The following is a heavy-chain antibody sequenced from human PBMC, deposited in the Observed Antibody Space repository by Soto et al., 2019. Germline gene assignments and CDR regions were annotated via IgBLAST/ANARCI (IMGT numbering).Heavy chain of an antibody. CDR2: ISGSGGST. J-gene: IGHJ1*01. CDR1: GFTFSSYA. D-gene: IGHD6-19*01. CDR3: AKTTQWLVNPEYFQH. V-gene: IGHV3-23*01. Sequence: PGGSLRLSCAASGFTFSSYAMSWVRQAPWKGLEWVSAISGSGGSTYYADSVKGRFTISRDNSKNTLYLQMNSLRAEDTAVYYCAKTTQWLVNPEYFQHWGQGTLVTVSS.